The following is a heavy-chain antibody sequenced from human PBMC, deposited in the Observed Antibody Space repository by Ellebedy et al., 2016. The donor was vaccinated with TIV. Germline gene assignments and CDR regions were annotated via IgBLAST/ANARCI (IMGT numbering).Heavy chain of an antibody. CDR2: ISSSSSYI. V-gene: IGHV3-21*01. Sequence: GGSLRLXXAASGFTFSSYSMNWVRQAPGKGLEWVSSISSSSSYIYYADSVKGRFTISRDNAKNSLYLQMNSLRAEDTAVYYCARDGAAFSSDWYNHYGMDVWGQGTTVTVSS. CDR1: GFTFSSYS. D-gene: IGHD1-14*01. J-gene: IGHJ6*02. CDR3: ARDGAAFSSDWYNHYGMDV.